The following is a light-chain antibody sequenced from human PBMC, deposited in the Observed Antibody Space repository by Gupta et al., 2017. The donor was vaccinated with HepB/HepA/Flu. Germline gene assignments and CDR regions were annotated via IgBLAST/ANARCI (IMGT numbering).Light chain of an antibody. CDR3: AACEDSLNGWV. Sequence: QSVLTQPPSASGTPGQRVTLSCSGSNSNIGSDTVNWYQQLPGTAPKLVIYSNKQRPSGVPDRFSCSKSGTSASLAISGLQSEDEADYYCAACEDSLNGWVFGGGTKLTVL. V-gene: IGLV1-44*01. J-gene: IGLJ3*02. CDR2: SNK. CDR1: NSNIGSDT.